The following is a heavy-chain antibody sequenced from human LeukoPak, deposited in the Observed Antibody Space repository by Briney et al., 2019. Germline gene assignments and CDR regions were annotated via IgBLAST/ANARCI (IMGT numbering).Heavy chain of an antibody. CDR2: ISSWSSFI. D-gene: IGHD2-2*01. V-gene: IGHV3-21*01. CDR1: GFTFSSYW. Sequence: AGGSLRLSCAASGFTFSSYWMSWVRQAPGKGLEWVSSISSWSSFIYSADSVTGRFTISRDNAKNSLYLQMNSLRAEDTAVYYCARAGSTNSWFDPWGQGTLVIVSS. J-gene: IGHJ5*02. CDR3: ARAGSTNSWFDP.